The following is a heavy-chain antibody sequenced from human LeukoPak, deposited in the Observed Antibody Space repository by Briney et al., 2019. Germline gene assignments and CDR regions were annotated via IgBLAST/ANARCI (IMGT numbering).Heavy chain of an antibody. J-gene: IGHJ6*03. D-gene: IGHD2-2*01. Sequence: ASVKVSCKASGYTFTGYYMHWVRQAPGQGLEWMGWINPNSGGTNYAQKFQGRVTMTRDTSISTAYMELSRLRSDDPAVYYCARGTLIGSSTSPRYYYYMDVWGKGTTVTVSS. V-gene: IGHV1-2*02. CDR2: INPNSGGT. CDR1: GYTFTGYY. CDR3: ARGTLIGSSTSPRYYYYMDV.